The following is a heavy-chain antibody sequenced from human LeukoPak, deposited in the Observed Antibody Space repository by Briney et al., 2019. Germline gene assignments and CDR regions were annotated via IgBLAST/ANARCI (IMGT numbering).Heavy chain of an antibody. D-gene: IGHD6-13*01. V-gene: IGHV3-30*02. Sequence: GGSLRLSCAASGFTFSSYGMYWVRQAPGKGLEWVAFIRNDGSDKYYADSVKGRFTISRDNSKITLHLQMNSLRPEDTAVYYCAKDYSSSWAVLDYWGQGTLVTVSS. CDR2: IRNDGSDK. J-gene: IGHJ4*02. CDR1: GFTFSSYG. CDR3: AKDYSSSWAVLDY.